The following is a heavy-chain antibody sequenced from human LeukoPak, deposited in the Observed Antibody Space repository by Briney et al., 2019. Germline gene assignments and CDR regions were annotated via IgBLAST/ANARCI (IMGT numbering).Heavy chain of an antibody. CDR3: AKDIRVEYYDILTGYESDY. V-gene: IGHV3-30*18. J-gene: IGHJ4*02. D-gene: IGHD3-9*01. CDR1: GFTFSSYG. Sequence: PGGSLRLSCAASGFTFSSYGMHWVRQAPGKGLEWVAVISYDGSNKYYADSVKGRFTISRDNSKNTLYLQMNSLRAEDTAVYYCAKDIRVEYYDILTGYESDYWGQGTLVTVSS. CDR2: ISYDGSNK.